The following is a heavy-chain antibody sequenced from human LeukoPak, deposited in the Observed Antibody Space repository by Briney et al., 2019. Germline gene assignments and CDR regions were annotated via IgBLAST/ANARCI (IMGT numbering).Heavy chain of an antibody. J-gene: IGHJ4*02. CDR1: GFTFSSYA. V-gene: IGHV3-23*01. D-gene: IGHD3-10*01. CDR2: ISGSGGST. Sequence: GGSLRLSCAASGFTFSSYAMSWVRQAPGKGLEWVSAISGSGGSTYYADSVKGRFTISRDNSKNTLYLQMNSLRAEDTAVYYCAKDSFILYGSGSYYNRAFDYCGQGTLVTVSS. CDR3: AKDSFILYGSGSYYNRAFDY.